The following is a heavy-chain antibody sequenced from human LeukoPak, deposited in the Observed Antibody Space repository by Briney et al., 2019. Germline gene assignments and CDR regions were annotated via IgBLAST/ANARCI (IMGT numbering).Heavy chain of an antibody. CDR2: ISGGGETT. J-gene: IGHJ4*02. D-gene: IGHD4-17*01. CDR3: ARDYADYVGYFFFDY. CDR1: GFTFNNYA. V-gene: IGHV3-23*01. Sequence: GGSLRLSRAASGFTFNNYAMNWVRQAPGKGLEWVSSISGGGETTYYADSAKGRFTISRDNSQNTLYLQMNSLRAEDTTVYYCARDYADYVGYFFFDYWGQGTLVTVSS.